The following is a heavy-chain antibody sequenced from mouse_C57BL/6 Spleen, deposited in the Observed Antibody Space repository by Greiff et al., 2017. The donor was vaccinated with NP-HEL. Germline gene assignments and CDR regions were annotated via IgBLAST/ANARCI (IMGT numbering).Heavy chain of an antibody. CDR3: ARNYWYFDV. Sequence: EVNVVESGGGLVKPGGSLKLSCAASGFTFSSYAMSWVSQTPEKRLEWVATISAGGSYDYYPDNVKGRFTISRDKAKNNLYLQMSHLKSEDTAMYYCARNYWYFDVWGTGTTVTVSS. CDR1: GFTFSSYA. V-gene: IGHV5-4*03. J-gene: IGHJ1*03. CDR2: ISAGGSYD.